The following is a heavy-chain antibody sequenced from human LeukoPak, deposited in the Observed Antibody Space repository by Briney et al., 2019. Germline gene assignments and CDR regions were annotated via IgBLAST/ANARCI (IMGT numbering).Heavy chain of an antibody. D-gene: IGHD3-10*01. V-gene: IGHV3-7*04. CDR3: SGGSRFVDY. Sequence: GGSLRLSCAASGFIFSNYWMTWVRQAPGKGLEWVANIKEDGSEKYYVDSVKGRFTISRDNAKNSLFLQMNSLRVEDTAVYYCSGGSRFVDYWGQGTLVTVSS. CDR1: GFIFSNYW. J-gene: IGHJ4*02. CDR2: IKEDGSEK.